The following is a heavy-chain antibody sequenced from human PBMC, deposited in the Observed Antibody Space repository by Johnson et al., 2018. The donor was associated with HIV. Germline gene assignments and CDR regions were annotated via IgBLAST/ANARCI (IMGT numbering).Heavy chain of an antibody. D-gene: IGHD3-22*01. CDR2: INWNGGST. J-gene: IGHJ3*02. Sequence: VQLVESGGGVVQPGRSLRLSCAASGLTVSSNYMSWVRQAPGKGLEWVSGINWNGGSTGYADSVKGRFTISRDNAKNSLYLQMNSLRAEDTALYYCAREREDGPMIPGAFDIWGQGTMVTVSS. CDR1: GLTVSSNY. V-gene: IGHV3-20*04. CDR3: AREREDGPMIPGAFDI.